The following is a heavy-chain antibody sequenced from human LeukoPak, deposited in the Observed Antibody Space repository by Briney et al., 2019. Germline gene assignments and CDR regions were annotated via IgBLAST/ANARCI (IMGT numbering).Heavy chain of an antibody. J-gene: IGHJ3*02. CDR2: ISSSSSTI. V-gene: IGHV3-48*01. D-gene: IGHD3-22*01. CDR1: GFTFRSYS. Sequence: GGSLRLSCAASGFTFRSYSMNWVRQAPGKGLEGVSYISSSSSTIYYADSVNGRFTISRDNAKNSLYLQMNSLRAEDTAVYYCASETYYYDSSGYYYGHRAFDIWGQGTMVTVSS. CDR3: ASETYYYDSSGYYYGHRAFDI.